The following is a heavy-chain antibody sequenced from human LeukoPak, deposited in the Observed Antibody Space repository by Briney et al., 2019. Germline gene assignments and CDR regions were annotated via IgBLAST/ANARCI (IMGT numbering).Heavy chain of an antibody. CDR3: ARGPTAAMDY. V-gene: IGHV4-59*01. Sequence: ETLSLTCTVSGGSISSYYWSWIRQPPGKGLEWIGYIYYSGSTNYNPSLKSRVTISVDTPKNQFSLKLSSVTAADTAVYYCARGPTAAMDYWGQGTLVTVSS. J-gene: IGHJ4*02. D-gene: IGHD2-2*01. CDR2: IYYSGST. CDR1: GGSISSYY.